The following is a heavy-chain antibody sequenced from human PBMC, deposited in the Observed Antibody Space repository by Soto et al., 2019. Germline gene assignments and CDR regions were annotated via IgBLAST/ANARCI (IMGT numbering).Heavy chain of an antibody. CDR1: GYNFIKYG. CDR2: ISPYSGYT. J-gene: IGHJ4*02. D-gene: IGHD2-2*01. CDR3: TREAIVVIPAAQPSHFDS. Sequence: QVQLVQSGAEVKKPGASVKVSCKGLGYNFIKYGINWVRQAPGQGLEWMGWISPYSGYTHSAQKFQGRLTLATDTAATAGCVEWRSGRSADTALYYCTREAIVVIPAAQPSHFDSWGQGTLVTVSS. V-gene: IGHV1-18*01.